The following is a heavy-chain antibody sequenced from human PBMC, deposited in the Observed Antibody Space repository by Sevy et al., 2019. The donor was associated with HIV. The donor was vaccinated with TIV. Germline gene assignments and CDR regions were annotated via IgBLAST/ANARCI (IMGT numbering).Heavy chain of an antibody. Sequence: GGSLRLSCAASGFTFSSYWMHCVRQAPGKGLVWVSRINSDGSSTSYADSVKGRFTISRDNAKNTLYLQMNSLRAEDTAVYYCARDLLYCSSTSCYKRTNNWFDPWGQGTLVTVSS. CDR2: INSDGSST. CDR1: GFTFSSYW. V-gene: IGHV3-74*01. D-gene: IGHD2-2*02. J-gene: IGHJ5*02. CDR3: ARDLLYCSSTSCYKRTNNWFDP.